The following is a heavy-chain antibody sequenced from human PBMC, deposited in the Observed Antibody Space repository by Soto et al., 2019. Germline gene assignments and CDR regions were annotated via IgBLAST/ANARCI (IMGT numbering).Heavy chain of an antibody. V-gene: IGHV3-53*05. CDR2: IYSGGST. D-gene: IGHD4-17*01. CDR3: ARDKGYGDYARGNAFDI. J-gene: IGHJ3*02. Sequence: GGSLRLSCAASGFTVSSNYMSWVRQAPGKGLEWVSVIYSGGSTYYADSVKGRFTISRDNSKNTLYLQMNSLRSDDTAVYYCARDKGYGDYARGNAFDIWGQGTMVTVSS. CDR1: GFTVSSNY.